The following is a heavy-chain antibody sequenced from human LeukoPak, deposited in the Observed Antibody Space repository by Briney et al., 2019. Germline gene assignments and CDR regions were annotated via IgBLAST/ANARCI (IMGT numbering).Heavy chain of an antibody. V-gene: IGHV4-59*01. Sequence: SETLSLTCTVSGGSISSYYWSWIRQPPGKGLEWIGYIYYSGSTNYNPSLKSRVTISVDTSKNQFSLKLSSVTAADTAVYYCARAGYYDFWSARKGDALDIWGQGTMVTVSS. CDR1: GGSISSYY. J-gene: IGHJ3*02. CDR2: IYYSGST. D-gene: IGHD3-3*01. CDR3: ARAGYYDFWSARKGDALDI.